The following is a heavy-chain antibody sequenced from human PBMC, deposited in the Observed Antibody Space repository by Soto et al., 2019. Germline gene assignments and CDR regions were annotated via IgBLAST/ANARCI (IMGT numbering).Heavy chain of an antibody. D-gene: IGHD5-12*01. CDR2: IYYSGST. Sequence: SETLSLTCTVSGGSISSYYWSWIRQPPGKGLEWIGYIYYSGSTNYNPSLKSRVTISVDTSKNQFSLKLSSVTAADTAVYYSARQRGYSGYDHPHFDYWGQGTLVTVAS. CDR3: ARQRGYSGYDHPHFDY. CDR1: GGSISSYY. J-gene: IGHJ4*02. V-gene: IGHV4-59*01.